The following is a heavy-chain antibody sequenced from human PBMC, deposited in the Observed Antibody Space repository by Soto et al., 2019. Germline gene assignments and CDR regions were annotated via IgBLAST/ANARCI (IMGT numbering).Heavy chain of an antibody. Sequence: PSETLSLTCTVSGGSISSSSYYWGWIRQPPGKGLEWIGSIYYSGSTYYNPSLKSRVTISVDTSKNQFSLKLSSVTAADTAVYYCARGYYYYYGMDVWGQGTTVTVSS. CDR1: GGSISSSSYY. V-gene: IGHV4-39*01. J-gene: IGHJ6*02. CDR2: IYYSGST. CDR3: ARGYYYYYGMDV.